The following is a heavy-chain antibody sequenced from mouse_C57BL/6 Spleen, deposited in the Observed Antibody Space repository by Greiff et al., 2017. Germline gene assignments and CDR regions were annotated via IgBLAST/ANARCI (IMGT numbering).Heavy chain of an antibody. V-gene: IGHV8-12*01. D-gene: IGHD2-5*01. CDR1: GFSLSTSGMG. CDR2: IYWDDDK. CDR3: ARRILYSNYAYWYFDV. Sequence: QVTLKESGPGILQSSQTLSLTCSFSGFSLSTSGMGVSWIRQPSGKGLEWLAHIYWDDDKRYNPSLKSRLTISKDTSRNQVFLKITSVDTADTATYYCARRILYSNYAYWYFDVWGTGTTVTVSS. J-gene: IGHJ1*03.